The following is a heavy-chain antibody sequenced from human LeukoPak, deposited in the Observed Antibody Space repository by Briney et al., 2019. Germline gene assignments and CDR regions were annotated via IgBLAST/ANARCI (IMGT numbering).Heavy chain of an antibody. J-gene: IGHJ4*02. D-gene: IGHD4-17*01. CDR2: ISYDGSNK. CDR3: VSLGDSGVLAAFDF. V-gene: IGHV3-30*03. CDR1: GFTFSSYG. Sequence: GGSLRLSCAASGFTFSSYGMHWVRQAPGKGLEWVAVISYDGSNKYYADSVKGRFTISRDNSKNTLYLQMNSLRAEDTAVYYCVSLGDSGVLAAFDFWGQGTLVTVSS.